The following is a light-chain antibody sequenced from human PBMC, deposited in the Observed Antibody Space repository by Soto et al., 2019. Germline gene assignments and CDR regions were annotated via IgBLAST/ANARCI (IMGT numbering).Light chain of an antibody. J-gene: IGKJ1*01. CDR1: QSVLYSSNNKNY. V-gene: IGKV4-1*01. CDR3: QQYYSTPTWT. CDR2: WAS. Sequence: DIVMTQSPDSLAVSLGERATINCKSSQSVLYSSNNKNYLAWYQQKPGQPPKLLIYWASTRESGVPDRFSGSGPGTDFTLTISSLXAEDVAVYYCQQYYSTPTWTFGQGTKVDIK.